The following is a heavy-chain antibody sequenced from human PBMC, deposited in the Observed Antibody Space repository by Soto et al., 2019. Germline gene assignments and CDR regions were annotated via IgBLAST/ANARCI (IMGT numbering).Heavy chain of an antibody. CDR2: FDPEDGET. Sequence: ASVKVSCKVSGYTLTELSMHWVRQAPGKGLEWMGGFDPEDGETIYAQKFQGRVTMTEDTSTDTAYMELSSLRSEDTAVYYCATVGPLLWFGLKGANYFDYWGQGTLVTVSS. D-gene: IGHD3-10*01. J-gene: IGHJ4*02. CDR1: GYTLTELS. V-gene: IGHV1-24*01. CDR3: ATVGPLLWFGLKGANYFDY.